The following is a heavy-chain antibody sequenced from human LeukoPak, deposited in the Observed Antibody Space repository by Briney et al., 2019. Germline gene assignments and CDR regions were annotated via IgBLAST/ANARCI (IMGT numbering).Heavy chain of an antibody. J-gene: IGHJ3*02. CDR2: IRYDGSNK. CDR3: ARGWGRTYYDILTGRGGAFDI. V-gene: IGHV3-30*02. CDR1: GFTFSSYG. Sequence: GSLRLSCAASGFTFSSYGMHWVRQAPAKGLEWVAFIRYDGSNKYYADSVKGRFTISRDNSKNALYLQMNSLRAEDTAVYYCARGWGRTYYDILTGRGGAFDIWGQGTMVTVSS. D-gene: IGHD3-9*01.